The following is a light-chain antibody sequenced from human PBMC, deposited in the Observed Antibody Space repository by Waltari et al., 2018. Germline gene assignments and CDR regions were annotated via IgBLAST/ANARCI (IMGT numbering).Light chain of an antibody. CDR1: NLGSKN. CDR2: YDT. V-gene: IGLV3-21*01. J-gene: IGLJ7*01. CDR3: QVWDSSSDHAL. Sequence: SYDLTQAPSVSVSPGQTARITCGGDNLGSKNVHWYQQKPSQAPMLVIYYDTRRPSGIPDRVSGSNSGNTATLTITGVEAGDEADYYCQVWDSSSDHALFGGGTRLTV.